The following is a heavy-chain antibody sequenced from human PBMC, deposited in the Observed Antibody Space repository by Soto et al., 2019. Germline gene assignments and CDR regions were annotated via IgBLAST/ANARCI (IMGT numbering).Heavy chain of an antibody. Sequence: GASVKVSCKASGYTFTSYYMHWVRQAPGQGLEWMGIINPSGGSTSYAQKFQGRVTMTRDTSTSTVYMELSSLRSEDTAVYYCARRASYYYDSSGYYSFDYWGQGTLVTVSS. D-gene: IGHD3-22*01. J-gene: IGHJ4*02. V-gene: IGHV1-46*01. CDR2: INPSGGST. CDR1: GYTFTSYY. CDR3: ARRASYYYDSSGYYSFDY.